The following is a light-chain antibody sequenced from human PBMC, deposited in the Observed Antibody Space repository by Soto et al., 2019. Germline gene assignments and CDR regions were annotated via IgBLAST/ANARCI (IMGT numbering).Light chain of an antibody. Sequence: EIVLTQSPGSLSLSPRERATLSCRASQSVSSNHLAWYQQKPGQAPRLLIYDASYRATGIPARFSGSGSGTDFTLTISSLEPEDFAVYYCQQRSNWPLTFGGGTKVEIK. CDR2: DAS. J-gene: IGKJ4*01. CDR3: QQRSNWPLT. CDR1: QSVSSN. V-gene: IGKV3-11*01.